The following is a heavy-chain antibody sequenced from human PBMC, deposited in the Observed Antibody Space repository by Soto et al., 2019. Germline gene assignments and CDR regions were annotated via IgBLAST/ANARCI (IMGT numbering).Heavy chain of an antibody. CDR1: GGSISSYY. J-gene: IGHJ6*03. CDR2: IYYSGST. CDR3: AGSKILGYCSGGSCYSRRYYYYMDV. D-gene: IGHD2-15*01. V-gene: IGHV4-59*01. Sequence: SETLSLTCTVSGGSISSYYWSWIRQPPGKGLEWIGYIYYSGSTNYNPSLKSRVTISVDTSKNQFSLKLSSVTAADTAVYYCAGSKILGYCSGGSCYSRRYYYYMDVWGKGTTVTVSS.